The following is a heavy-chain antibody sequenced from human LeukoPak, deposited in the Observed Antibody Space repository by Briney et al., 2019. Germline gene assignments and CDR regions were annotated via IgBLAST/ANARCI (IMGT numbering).Heavy chain of an antibody. D-gene: IGHD1-14*01. J-gene: IGHJ4*02. CDR2: ISWDGGST. V-gene: IGHV3-43*01. Sequence: GGSLRLSCAASGYTFDDYTMHWVRQAPGKGLEWVSLISWDGGSTYYADSVKGRFTISRDNSKNSLYLQMNSLRTGDTALYYCAKDRTNLRSSYFDYWGQGTLVTVSS. CDR1: GYTFDDYT. CDR3: AKDRTNLRSSYFDY.